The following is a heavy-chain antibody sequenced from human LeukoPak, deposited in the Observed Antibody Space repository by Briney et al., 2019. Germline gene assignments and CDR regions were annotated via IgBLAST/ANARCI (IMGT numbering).Heavy chain of an antibody. CDR1: GFSFRSHG. V-gene: IGHV3-23*01. Sequence: GGTLSLSCAAAGFSFRSHGMNWVRQATGKGLEWVSGISPRGDITYYKDSVRGRFTISRDNFKNTVSLQLNSLRAEDTAMYYCAKDDDWGRFNHWGQGTLVTVSS. CDR3: AKDDDWGRFNH. D-gene: IGHD3-16*01. CDR2: ISPRGDIT. J-gene: IGHJ1*01.